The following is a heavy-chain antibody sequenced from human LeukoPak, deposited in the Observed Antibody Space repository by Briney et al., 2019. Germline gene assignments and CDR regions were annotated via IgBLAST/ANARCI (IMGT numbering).Heavy chain of an antibody. V-gene: IGHV3-23*01. J-gene: IGHJ4*02. CDR3: AKDSNGWYQRGSNYFDY. D-gene: IGHD6-19*01. CDR1: GFTFSDHV. CDR2: VRASGVGT. Sequence: GGSLRLSCAASGFTFSDHVMSWVRQAPGKGLEWVSSVRASGVGTHYADSVKGRFTISRDNSKNTLYLQMNSLRAEDTAEYYCAKDSNGWYQRGSNYFDYWGQGTLVTVSS.